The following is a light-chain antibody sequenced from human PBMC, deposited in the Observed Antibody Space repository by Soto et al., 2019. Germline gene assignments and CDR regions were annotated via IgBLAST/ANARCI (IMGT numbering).Light chain of an antibody. J-gene: IGKJ2*01. V-gene: IGKV2-30*02. CDR2: KVS. CDR3: MQGTHWPYT. Sequence: EVVMTQSPLSLPVTLGQPASISCRSTQSLVHSDGNTHLNWFQQRPGQSPRRLICKVSNRDSGVPDRFSGSASGTDFTLKISRVEAEDVGVYYCMQGTHWPYTFGQGTKVDIK. CDR1: QSLVHSDGNTH.